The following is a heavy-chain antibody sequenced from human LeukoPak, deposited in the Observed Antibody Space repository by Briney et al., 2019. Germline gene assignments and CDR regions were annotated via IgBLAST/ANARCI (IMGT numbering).Heavy chain of an antibody. Sequence: GGSLRLSCVASGFTLKNAWMSWVRQAPGKGLEWVGRIRSKTDGGTTDYAAPVKGRFTISRDDSKNTLYLQMNSLKTEDTAVYFCATGTEQQWLSLDYWGQGTLVTVPS. CDR2: IRSKTDGGTT. CDR1: GFTLKNAW. D-gene: IGHD6-19*01. CDR3: ATGTEQQWLSLDY. V-gene: IGHV3-15*01. J-gene: IGHJ4*02.